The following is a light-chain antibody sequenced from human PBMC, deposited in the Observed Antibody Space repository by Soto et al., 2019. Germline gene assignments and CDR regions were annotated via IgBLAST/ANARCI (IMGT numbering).Light chain of an antibody. CDR1: QGVSSY. V-gene: IGKV3-15*01. J-gene: IGKJ5*01. CDR3: QPYTTWTSIT. CDR2: DTS. Sequence: EIVLTMSRATLSLSPGERGTLSCRASQGVSSYLAWYQQKPGQAPRLLIYDTSTRATGIPARFSGSGSGTEFTLTISSLHSEDFAVYYCQPYTTWTSITFGQGTRLEIK.